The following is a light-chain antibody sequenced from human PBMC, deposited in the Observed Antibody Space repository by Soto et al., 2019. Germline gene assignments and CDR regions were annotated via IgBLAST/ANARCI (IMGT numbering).Light chain of an antibody. J-gene: IGKJ1*01. Sequence: IVLTQSPATLSVSPGERANLPCRASQSVRSDLAWYQQKPGQAPRVLIYGASSRATGLPVRVSGSGSGTEFTLTISSLQSEDFEVYYCQQYNSWPRTFGQGTKVDIK. CDR1: QSVRSD. CDR3: QQYNSWPRT. CDR2: GAS. V-gene: IGKV3-15*01.